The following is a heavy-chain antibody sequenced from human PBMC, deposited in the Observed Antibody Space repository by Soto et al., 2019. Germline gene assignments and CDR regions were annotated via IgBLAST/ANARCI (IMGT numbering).Heavy chain of an antibody. J-gene: IGHJ5*02. CDR1: GYXLTELS. CDR3: ATEGVYDILTGESHNWFDP. Sequence: EASVKVSCKVSGYXLTELSMHWVRQAPGKGLEWMGGFDPEDGETIYAQKFQGRVTMTEDTSTDTAYMELSSLRSEDTAVYYCATEGVYDILTGESHNWFDPWGQGTLVTVSS. D-gene: IGHD3-9*01. CDR2: FDPEDGET. V-gene: IGHV1-24*01.